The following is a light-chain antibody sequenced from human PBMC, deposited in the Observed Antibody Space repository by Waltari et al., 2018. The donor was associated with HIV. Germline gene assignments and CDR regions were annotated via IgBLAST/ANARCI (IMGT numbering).Light chain of an antibody. CDR1: SSHIGSNT. CDR2: VKN. CDR3: ASWDDSLNGPV. J-gene: IGLJ2*01. Sequence: QSVLTQPPSTSGTPGQRVTISCSGSSSHIGSNTVSWFQQPPGKAPKVLIYVKNPRPSGVPDRFSGSKSGTSASLAIGGLQSEDEADYYCASWDDSLNGPVFGGGTTLTVL. V-gene: IGLV1-44*01.